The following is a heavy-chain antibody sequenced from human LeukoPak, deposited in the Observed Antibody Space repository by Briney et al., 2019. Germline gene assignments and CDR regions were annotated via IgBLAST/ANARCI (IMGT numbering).Heavy chain of an antibody. J-gene: IGHJ5*02. Sequence: SETLSLTCAVYGGSFSGYYWNWIRQPPGKGLEWIGEINHSGSTNYNPSLESRVTISVHTSKNQFSLRLSSVTAADTAVYYCARAHKYRIAAAVEYNWFDPWGQGTLVTVSS. CDR2: INHSGST. D-gene: IGHD6-13*01. V-gene: IGHV4-34*01. CDR3: ARAHKYRIAAAVEYNWFDP. CDR1: GGSFSGYY.